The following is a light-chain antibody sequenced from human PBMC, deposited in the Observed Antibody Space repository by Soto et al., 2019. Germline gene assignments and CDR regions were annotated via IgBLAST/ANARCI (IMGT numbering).Light chain of an antibody. Sequence: QSALTQPPSASGTPGQRVTISCSGSNSNIGSNTVNWYQQLPGTAPKLLIYSNNQRPSGVPDRFSGSKSGTSASLAISGLQSEDEADYYCAAWDDNLNGVVFGGGTKLTVL. CDR1: NSNIGSNT. CDR2: SNN. CDR3: AAWDDNLNGVV. V-gene: IGLV1-44*01. J-gene: IGLJ2*01.